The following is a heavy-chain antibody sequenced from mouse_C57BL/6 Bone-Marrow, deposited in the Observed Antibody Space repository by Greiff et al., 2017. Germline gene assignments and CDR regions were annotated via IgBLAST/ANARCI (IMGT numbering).Heavy chain of an antibody. CDR2: ISDGGSYT. Sequence: EVQGVESGGGLVKPGGSLKLSCAASGFTFSSYAMSWVRQTPEKRLEWVATISDGGSYTYYPDNVKGRFTISRDNAKNNLYLQMSHLKSEDTAMYYCARGEGIYYGYDDAMDYWDQGTSVTVSS. J-gene: IGHJ4*01. CDR3: ARGEGIYYGYDDAMDY. D-gene: IGHD2-2*01. V-gene: IGHV5-4*01. CDR1: GFTFSSYA.